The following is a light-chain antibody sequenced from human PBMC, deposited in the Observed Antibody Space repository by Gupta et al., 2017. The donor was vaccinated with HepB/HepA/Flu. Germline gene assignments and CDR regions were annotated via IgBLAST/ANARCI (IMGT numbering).Light chain of an antibody. V-gene: IGKV3-11*01. CDR1: QSVSNY. CDR2: DAS. CDR3: QQRSNWPEWT. Sequence: EIVLTQSPAPLSLSPGERATLSCRASQSVSNYLAWYQQKPGQAPRLLIYDASNRATGIPARFSGSGYGTDFTLTISSREPEDFAVYYCQQRSNWPEWTFGQGTKVEIK. J-gene: IGKJ1*01.